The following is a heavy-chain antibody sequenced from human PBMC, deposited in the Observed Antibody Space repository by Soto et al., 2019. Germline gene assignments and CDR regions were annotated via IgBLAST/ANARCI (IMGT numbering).Heavy chain of an antibody. V-gene: IGHV4-34*02. Sequence: QVQLQQWGAGLLRPSETLSLTCAFYGGSFDEFYWSWVRQSPGKGLEWVGEISHDGGTNYSPSLASRVSISVDTSKNQFSLHLRSVTAADTGLYYCARGQLVWYGDLTPYHRDMDVWGQGTTVTVSS. D-gene: IGHD3-10*01. CDR3: ARGQLVWYGDLTPYHRDMDV. CDR1: GGSFDEFY. J-gene: IGHJ6*02. CDR2: ISHDGGT.